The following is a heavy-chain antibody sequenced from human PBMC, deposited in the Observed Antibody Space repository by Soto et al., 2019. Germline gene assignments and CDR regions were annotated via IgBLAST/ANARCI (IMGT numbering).Heavy chain of an antibody. V-gene: IGHV4-39*07. Sequence: PSETLSLTCTVSGGSISSSSYYWGWIRQPPGKGLEWIGSIYYSGSTYYNPSLKSRVTISVDTSKNQFSLKLSSVTAADTAVYYCARDFPWGSAGNAFDIWGQGTMVTVSS. CDR1: GGSISSSSYY. J-gene: IGHJ3*02. CDR3: ARDFPWGSAGNAFDI. D-gene: IGHD3-16*01. CDR2: IYYSGST.